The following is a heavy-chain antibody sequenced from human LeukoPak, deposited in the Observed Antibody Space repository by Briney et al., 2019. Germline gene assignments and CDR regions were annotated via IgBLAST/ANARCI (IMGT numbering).Heavy chain of an antibody. J-gene: IGHJ4*02. D-gene: IGHD5-12*01. CDR1: GYTVTELS. V-gene: IGHV1-24*01. CDR3: ATDRGYSGYRLFDY. Sequence: ASVKVSCKVSGYTVTELSMHWVRQAPGKGLEWMGGFDPEDGETIYAQKFQGRVTMTEDTSTDTAYMELSSLRSEDTAVYYCATDRGYSGYRLFDYWGQGTLVTVSS. CDR2: FDPEDGET.